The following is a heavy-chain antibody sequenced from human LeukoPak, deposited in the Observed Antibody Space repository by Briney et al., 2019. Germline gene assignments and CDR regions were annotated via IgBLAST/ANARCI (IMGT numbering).Heavy chain of an antibody. D-gene: IGHD1/OR15-1a*01. J-gene: IGHJ4*02. V-gene: IGHV3-23*01. CDR3: ARRTSYYFLY. CDR2: ITGSGDST. Sequence: PGGSLRLSCAASGFTFSSYAMSWVRQAPGKGLEWVSTITGSGDSTDYADSVKGRFTISRDNAKNTLYLQVNSLRVEDTAVYYCARRTSYYFLYWGQGTLVTVSS. CDR1: GFTFSSYA.